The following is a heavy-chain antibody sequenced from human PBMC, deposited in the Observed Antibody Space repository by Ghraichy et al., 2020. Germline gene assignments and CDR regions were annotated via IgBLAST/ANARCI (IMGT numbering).Heavy chain of an antibody. J-gene: IGHJ4*02. D-gene: IGHD6-19*01. V-gene: IGHV3-23*01. CDR1: GFIFSNYA. Sequence: GGSLRLSCTASGFIFSNYAMSWVRQAPGKGLEWVSVITDTDANTNSVDSVRGRFTVSRDNSRSTLYLQIDNLRAEDTAMYYCARVKDLSGLYRFFDYWGQGTLITVSS. CDR2: ITDTDANT. CDR3: ARVKDLSGLYRFFDY.